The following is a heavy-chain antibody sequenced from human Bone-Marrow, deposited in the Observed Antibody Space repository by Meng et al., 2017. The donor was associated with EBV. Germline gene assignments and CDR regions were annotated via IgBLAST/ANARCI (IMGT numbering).Heavy chain of an antibody. CDR2: INHSGNA. D-gene: IGHD1-26*01. J-gene: IGHJ4*02. V-gene: IGHV4-34*01. Sequence: QVQLQQWGAGLLKPSDPLSLNCAVYGGSLSDSYWNWIRQSPGKGLEWIGEINHSGNADYNPSLKSRVTISVDTSKNHFSLKLSSVTAADTAVYYCARGVWDHWGQGILVTVSS. CDR3: ARGVWDH. CDR1: GGSLSDSY.